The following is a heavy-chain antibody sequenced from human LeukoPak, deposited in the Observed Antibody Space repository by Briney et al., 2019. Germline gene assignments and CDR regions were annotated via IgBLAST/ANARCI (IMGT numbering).Heavy chain of an antibody. CDR1: GYTFTSYY. Sequence: ASVKASCKASGYTFTSYYMHWVRQAPGQGLEWMGIINPSGGSTSYAQKFQGRVTMTRDMSTSTVYMELSSLRSEDTAVYYCARGSGENWFDPWGQGTLVTVSS. CDR3: ARGSGENWFDP. CDR2: INPSGGST. J-gene: IGHJ5*02. D-gene: IGHD2-15*01. V-gene: IGHV1-46*01.